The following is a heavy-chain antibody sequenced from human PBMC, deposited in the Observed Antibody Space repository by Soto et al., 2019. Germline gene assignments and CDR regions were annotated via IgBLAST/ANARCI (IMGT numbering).Heavy chain of an antibody. CDR2: IYHSGST. J-gene: IGHJ4*02. D-gene: IGHD3-10*01. V-gene: IGHV4-38-2*01. CDR3: ASTPRSTLWFGENDY. CDR1: GYSISSGYY. Sequence: SETLSLTCAVSGYSISSGYYWGWIRQPLGKGLEWIGSIYHSGSTYYNPSLKSRVTISVDTSKNQFSLKLSSVTAADTAVYYCASTPRSTLWFGENDYWGQGTLVTVSS.